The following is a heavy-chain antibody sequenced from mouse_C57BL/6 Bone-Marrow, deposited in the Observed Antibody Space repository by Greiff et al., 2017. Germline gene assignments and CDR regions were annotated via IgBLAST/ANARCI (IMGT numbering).Heavy chain of an antibody. CDR1: GYTFTDYE. D-gene: IGHD1-1*01. CDR3: TRGAFYYYGSSWFAY. J-gene: IGHJ3*01. CDR2: IDPETGGT. Sequence: QVQLQQSGAELVRPGASVTLSCKASGYTFTDYEMHWVKQTPVHGLEWIGAIDPETGGTAYNQKFKGKAILTADKSSSTAYMELRSLTSEDSAVYYCTRGAFYYYGSSWFAYWGQGTLVTVSA. V-gene: IGHV1-15*01.